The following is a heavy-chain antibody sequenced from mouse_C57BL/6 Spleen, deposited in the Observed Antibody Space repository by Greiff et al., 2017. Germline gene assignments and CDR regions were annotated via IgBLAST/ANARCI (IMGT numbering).Heavy chain of an antibody. CDR1: GISITTGNYR. Sequence: EVQLQQSGPGLVKPSQPVFLTCTVTGISITTGNYRWSWIRQFPGNKLEWIGYIYYSGTITYNPSLTSRTTITRDTPKNQFFLEMNSLTAEDTATYYCARDYYSNYWYAMDYWGQGTSVTVSS. CDR3: ARDYYSNYWYAMDY. V-gene: IGHV3-5*01. CDR2: IYYSGTI. J-gene: IGHJ4*01. D-gene: IGHD2-5*01.